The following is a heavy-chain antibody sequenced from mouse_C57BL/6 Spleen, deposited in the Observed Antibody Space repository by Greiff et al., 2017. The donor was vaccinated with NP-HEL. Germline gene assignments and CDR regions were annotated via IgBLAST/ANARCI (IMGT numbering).Heavy chain of an antibody. Sequence: EVQLQQSGTVLARPGASVKMSCKTSGYTFTSYWMHWVKQRPGQGLEWIGAISPGNSDTSYNQKFKGKAKLTAVTSASTAYMELSSLTNEDSAVYYCTRSHYYGSSYEGFAYWGQGTLVTVSA. CDR2: ISPGNSDT. CDR3: TRSHYYGSSYEGFAY. CDR1: GYTFTSYW. V-gene: IGHV1-5*01. J-gene: IGHJ3*01. D-gene: IGHD1-1*01.